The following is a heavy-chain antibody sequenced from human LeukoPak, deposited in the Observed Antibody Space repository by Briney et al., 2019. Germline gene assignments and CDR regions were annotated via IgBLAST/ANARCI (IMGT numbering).Heavy chain of an antibody. CDR1: GVAFSSYS. J-gene: IGHJ4*02. V-gene: IGHV3-48*02. Sequence: QPGGSLRLSCAASGVAFSSYSMNWGRQAPGKGLEGVSHMTASGTAMFYSYSVKGSFTISSANANNSLYLQMTSLTEDATAVYYCASSGSYRFDYWGQGTLVTVSS. CDR2: MTASGTAM. CDR3: ASSGSYRFDY. D-gene: IGHD1-26*01.